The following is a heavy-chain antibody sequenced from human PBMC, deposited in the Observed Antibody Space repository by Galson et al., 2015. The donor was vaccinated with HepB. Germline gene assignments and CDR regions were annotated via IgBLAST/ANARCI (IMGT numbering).Heavy chain of an antibody. J-gene: IGHJ4*02. D-gene: IGHD2-15*01. V-gene: IGHV1-18*01. CDR2: ISAYNGNT. CDR3: ASSVVVVAATTDPTTLDYFDY. Sequence: SVKVSCKASGYTFTSYGISWVRQAPGQGLEWMGWISAYNGNTNYAQKLQGRATMTTDTSTSTAYMELRSRRSDDTAVYYCASSVVVVAATTDPTTLDYFDYWGQGTLVTVSS. CDR1: GYTFTSYG.